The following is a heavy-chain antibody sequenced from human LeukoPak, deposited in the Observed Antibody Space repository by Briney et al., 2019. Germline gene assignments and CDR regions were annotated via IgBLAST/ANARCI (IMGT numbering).Heavy chain of an antibody. J-gene: IGHJ4*02. CDR3: ARYGGSGWVIDN. CDR2: IYYTGAT. V-gene: IGHV4-59*08. CDR1: GGSNSSYY. D-gene: IGHD6-19*01. Sequence: SETLTLTCTVSGGSNSSYYWTWIRQPPGKELEWIGYIYYTGATSYNPSLKSRVTISVDTSKKQFSLKLTSVAAADTAVYYCARYGGSGWVIDNWGQGTLVTVSS.